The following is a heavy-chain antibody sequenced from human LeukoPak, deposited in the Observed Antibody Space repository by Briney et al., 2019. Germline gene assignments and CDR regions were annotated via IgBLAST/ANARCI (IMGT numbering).Heavy chain of an antibody. CDR1: GFTFSSYW. Sequence: GGSLRLSCVASGFTFSSYWMHWVRQAPGKGLVWVSRINSDGSSTSYADSVKGRFTISRDNAKNTLYLQMNSLRAEDTAVYYCARNDYYDSSGYTLRYWGQGTLVTVSS. J-gene: IGHJ4*02. CDR3: ARNDYYDSSGYTLRY. D-gene: IGHD3-22*01. V-gene: IGHV3-74*01. CDR2: INSDGSST.